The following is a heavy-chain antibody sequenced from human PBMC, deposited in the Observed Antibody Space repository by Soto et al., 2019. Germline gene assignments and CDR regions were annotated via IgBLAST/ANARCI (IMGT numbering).Heavy chain of an antibody. CDR3: ARTPLGYCSSTSCYLRGPFDY. D-gene: IGHD2-2*01. V-gene: IGHV6-1*01. CDR2: TYYRSKWYN. CDR1: GDSVSSNSAA. Sequence: QTLSLTCAISGDSVSSNSAAWNWIRQSPSRGLEWLGRTYYRSKWYNDYAVSVKSRITINPDTSKNQFSLQLNSVTPEDTAVYYCARTPLGYCSSTSCYLRGPFDYWGQGTLVTVSS. J-gene: IGHJ4*02.